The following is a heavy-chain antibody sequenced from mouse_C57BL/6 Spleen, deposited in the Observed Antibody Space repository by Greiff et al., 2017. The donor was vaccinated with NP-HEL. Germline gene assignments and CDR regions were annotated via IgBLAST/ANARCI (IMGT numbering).Heavy chain of an antibody. CDR3: ARDGSGYPFAY. J-gene: IGHJ3*01. D-gene: IGHD3-2*02. CDR1: GYSITSGYY. CDR2: ISYDGSN. Sequence: EVQVVESGPGLVKPSQSLSLTCSVTGYSITSGYYWNWIRQFPGNKLEWMGYISYDGSNNYNPSLKNRISITRDTSKNQFFLKLNSVTTEDTATYYCARDGSGYPFAYWGQGTLVTVSA. V-gene: IGHV3-6*01.